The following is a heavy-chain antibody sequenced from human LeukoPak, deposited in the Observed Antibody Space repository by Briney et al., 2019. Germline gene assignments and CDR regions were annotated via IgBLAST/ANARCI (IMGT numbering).Heavy chain of an antibody. Sequence: ASVKVSCKASGYTFTSYGISWVRQAPGQGLEWMGWISAYNGNTNYALKLQGRVTMTTDTSTSTAYMELRSLRSDDTAVYYCARDGIAAAGSYYFDYWGQGTLVTVSS. V-gene: IGHV1-18*01. CDR2: ISAYNGNT. D-gene: IGHD6-13*01. CDR3: ARDGIAAAGSYYFDY. CDR1: GYTFTSYG. J-gene: IGHJ4*02.